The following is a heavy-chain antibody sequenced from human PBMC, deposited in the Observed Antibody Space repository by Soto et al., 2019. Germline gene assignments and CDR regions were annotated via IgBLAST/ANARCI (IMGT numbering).Heavy chain of an antibody. D-gene: IGHD3-22*01. V-gene: IGHV1-69*06. CDR2: IIPIFGTA. Sequence: SVKVSCKASGGTFSSYAISWVRQAPGQGLEWMGGIIPIFGTANYAQKFQGRVTITADKSTSTAYMELSSLRSEDTAVYYCARDQGTYYYDSSGYYAYWGQGTLVTVSS. CDR3: ARDQGTYYYDSSGYYAY. J-gene: IGHJ4*02. CDR1: GGTFSSYA.